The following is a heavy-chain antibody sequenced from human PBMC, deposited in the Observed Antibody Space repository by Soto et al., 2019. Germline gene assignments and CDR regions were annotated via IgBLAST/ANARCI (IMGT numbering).Heavy chain of an antibody. CDR3: AKDLPVVVAAPTNMNWYFAL. D-gene: IGHD2-15*01. J-gene: IGHJ2*01. Sequence: EVQLLESGGGLVQPGGSLRLSCAASGFTFSSYAMSWVRQAPGKGLEWVSAISGSGGSTYYADSVKGRFTISRDNSKNTRYLQMNSLRAEDTAVYYCAKDLPVVVAAPTNMNWYFALWGRGTLVTVSS. V-gene: IGHV3-23*01. CDR1: GFTFSSYA. CDR2: ISGSGGST.